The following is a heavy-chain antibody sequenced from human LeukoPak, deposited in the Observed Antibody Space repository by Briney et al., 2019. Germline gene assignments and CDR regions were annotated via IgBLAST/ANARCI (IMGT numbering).Heavy chain of an antibody. D-gene: IGHD6-13*01. Sequence: SETLSLTCTVSGGSISSYYWSWLRQPPGKGLEWFGYIYYSGSTNYNPSLKSRVTMSVDTSKNQFSLKLSSVTAADTAVYYCARDSSSWVYYYGMDVWGQGTTVTVSS. CDR1: GGSISSYY. V-gene: IGHV4-59*01. CDR3: ARDSSSWVYYYGMDV. CDR2: IYYSGST. J-gene: IGHJ6*02.